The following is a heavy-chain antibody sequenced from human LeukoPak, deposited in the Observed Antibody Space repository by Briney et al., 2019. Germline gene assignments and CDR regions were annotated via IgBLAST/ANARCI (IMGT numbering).Heavy chain of an antibody. Sequence: SETLSLTCTVSGGSINNYYWSWIRQSPGKGLEWIAYIHSSGTTKYNPSLKSRVTISVDTSKNQFSLRLTSVTAADTAVYYCAKHFSSSSGWGFDPWGQGALVTVSS. D-gene: IGHD6-6*01. J-gene: IGHJ5*02. CDR2: IHSSGTT. CDR3: AKHFSSSSGWGFDP. CDR1: GGSINNYY. V-gene: IGHV4-59*08.